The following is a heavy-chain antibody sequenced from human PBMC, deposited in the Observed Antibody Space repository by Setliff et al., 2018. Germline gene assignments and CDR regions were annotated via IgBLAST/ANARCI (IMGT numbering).Heavy chain of an antibody. CDR2: INPNSGGT. J-gene: IGHJ4*02. D-gene: IGHD3-16*01. Sequence: ASVKVSCKASGYTFGAHYIHWVRQAPGQGFEWMGWINPNSGGTKYAVKFQGRVTMTRDTSINTIYMELSSLTSDDTAIYYCAKQGDLAFDYWGQGTQVTVSS. CDR3: AKQGDLAFDY. V-gene: IGHV1-2*02. CDR1: GYTFGAHY.